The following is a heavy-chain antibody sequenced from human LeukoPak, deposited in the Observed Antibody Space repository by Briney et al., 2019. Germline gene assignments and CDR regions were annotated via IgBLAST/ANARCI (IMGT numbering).Heavy chain of an antibody. Sequence: GASVKVSCKVSGYTLTELSMHWVRQAPGKGLEWMGGFDPEDGETIYAQKFQGRVTMTEDTSTDTAYMELSSLSSEDTAVYYCATDNLVNRYCSSTSCYRRRWFDPWGQGTLVTVSS. D-gene: IGHD2-2*02. CDR3: ATDNLVNRYCSSTSCYRRRWFDP. CDR2: FDPEDGET. V-gene: IGHV1-24*01. CDR1: GYTLTELS. J-gene: IGHJ5*02.